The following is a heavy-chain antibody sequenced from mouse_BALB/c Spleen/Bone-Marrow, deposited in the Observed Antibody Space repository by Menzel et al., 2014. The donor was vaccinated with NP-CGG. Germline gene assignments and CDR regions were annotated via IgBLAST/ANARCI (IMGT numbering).Heavy chain of an antibody. CDR2: INSNGGST. V-gene: IGHV5-6-2*01. D-gene: IGHD2-12*01. CDR1: GFTFSSYY. CDR3: ARLGNDDAMDY. Sequence: MLVESGGGLVKLGGSLKLSCAASGFTFSSYYMSWVRQTPEKRLELVAAINSNGGSTYYPDTVKGRFTISRYNAKNTLYLQMSSLKSEDTALYYCARLGNDDAMDYWGQGTSVTVSS. J-gene: IGHJ4*01.